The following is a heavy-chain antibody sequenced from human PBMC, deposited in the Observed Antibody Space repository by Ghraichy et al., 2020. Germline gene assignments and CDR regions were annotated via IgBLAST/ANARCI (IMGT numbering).Heavy chain of an antibody. V-gene: IGHV1-18*04. CDR3: ARLYYDYVWGSYRPTEDAFDI. CDR1: GYTFTSYG. Sequence: ASVKVSCKASGYTFTSYGISWVRQAPGQGLEWMGWISAYNGNTNYAQKLQGRVTMTTDTSTSTAYMELRSLRSDDTAVYYCARLYYDYVWGSYRPTEDAFDIWGQGTMVTVSS. J-gene: IGHJ3*02. CDR2: ISAYNGNT. D-gene: IGHD3-16*02.